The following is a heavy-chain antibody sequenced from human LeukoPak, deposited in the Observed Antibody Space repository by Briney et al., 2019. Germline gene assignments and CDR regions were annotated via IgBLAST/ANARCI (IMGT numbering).Heavy chain of an antibody. CDR1: GYTFTGYY. Sequence: ASVKVSCKASGYTFTGYYMHWVRQAPGQGLEWMGWTNPNSGGTNYAQKFQGRVTMTRDTSISTAYMELSRLRSDDTAVYYCARGGYCSGGSCAYAFDIWGQGTMVTVSS. CDR3: ARGGYCSGGSCAYAFDI. D-gene: IGHD2-15*01. V-gene: IGHV1-2*02. CDR2: TNPNSGGT. J-gene: IGHJ3*02.